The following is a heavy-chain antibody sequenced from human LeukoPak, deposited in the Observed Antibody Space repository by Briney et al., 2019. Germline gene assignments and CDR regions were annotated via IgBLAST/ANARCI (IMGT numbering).Heavy chain of an antibody. CDR3: ARDAMVRGGLTFDY. Sequence: GESLRLSCAASGFSFNLYTMHWVRQAPVKGLEWVASISSSGTYIHYADSVKGRFTISRDNTKNSLYLQMNSLRAEDTAVYYCARDAMVRGGLTFDYWGQGTLVTVSS. D-gene: IGHD3-10*01. CDR1: GFSFNLYT. CDR2: ISSSGTYI. V-gene: IGHV3-21*01. J-gene: IGHJ4*02.